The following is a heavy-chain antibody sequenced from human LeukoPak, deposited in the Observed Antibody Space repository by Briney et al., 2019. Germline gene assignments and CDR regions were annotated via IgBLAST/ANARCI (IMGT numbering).Heavy chain of an antibody. Sequence: QAGGSLRLSCAASGFTFSNSWMSWVRQAPGKGLEWPAFIKLDGSEKYYVDSVKGRFTVSRDNAKESLYLQMNILRVEDTAVYYRARNAPLDYWGQGNLVTVSS. D-gene: IGHD2-2*01. J-gene: IGHJ4*02. V-gene: IGHV3-7*01. CDR2: IKLDGSEK. CDR3: ARNAPLDY. CDR1: GFTFSNSW.